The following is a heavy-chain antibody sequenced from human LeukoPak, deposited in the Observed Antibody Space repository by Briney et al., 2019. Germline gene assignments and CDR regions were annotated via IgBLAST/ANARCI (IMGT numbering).Heavy chain of an antibody. CDR3: ARELHSGSFDY. Sequence: GGSLRLSCAASGFTISGYAMRWVRQAPGKGLEWVAVISYDGSTKYNAASVKGRFTISRDNPKNTLYLQMNSLRAEDTALYYCARELHSGSFDYWGQGTLVTVSS. D-gene: IGHD5-12*01. V-gene: IGHV3-30-3*01. J-gene: IGHJ4*02. CDR2: ISYDGSTK. CDR1: GFTISGYA.